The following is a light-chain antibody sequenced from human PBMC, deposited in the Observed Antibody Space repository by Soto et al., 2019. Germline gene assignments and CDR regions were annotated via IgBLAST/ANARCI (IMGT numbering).Light chain of an antibody. Sequence: EIVMTQSPVTLSVSAGERATLSCRASQSVSSNLAWYQQKPGQAPRLLFYGASTRATGIPARFSGGGSGTEFTLTVSSLQSEDFALYYCQQYNNWPHTVGQGTRLEIK. CDR1: QSVSSN. CDR3: QQYNNWPHT. V-gene: IGKV3-15*01. J-gene: IGKJ5*01. CDR2: GAS.